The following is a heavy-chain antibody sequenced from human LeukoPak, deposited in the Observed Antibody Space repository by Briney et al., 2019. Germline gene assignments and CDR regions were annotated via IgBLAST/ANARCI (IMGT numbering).Heavy chain of an antibody. Sequence: GGSLKLSSAASGFTFSDSTMHWVRQGSGKGLEWVGRIRTKPKSYATEYAASVKGRFTISRDDSKNAAYLQMNSLKTEDTAVYYCTRGGYSGNYYGIDYWGQGTLVTVSS. CDR2: IRTKPKSYAT. J-gene: IGHJ4*02. CDR3: TRGGYSGNYYGIDY. CDR1: GFTFSDST. D-gene: IGHD1-26*01. V-gene: IGHV3-73*01.